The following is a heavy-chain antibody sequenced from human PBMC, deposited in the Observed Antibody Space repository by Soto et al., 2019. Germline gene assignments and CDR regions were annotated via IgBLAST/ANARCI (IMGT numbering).Heavy chain of an antibody. Sequence: GGSLRLSCAASGFTFSSYGMHWVRQAPGKGLEWVAVISYDGSNKYYADSVKGRFTISRDNSKNTLYLQMNSLRAEDTAVYYCAKTGPSFYDFWSGYYTDYYYYYMDVWGKGTTVTVSS. J-gene: IGHJ6*03. CDR2: ISYDGSNK. CDR1: GFTFSSYG. V-gene: IGHV3-30*18. CDR3: AKTGPSFYDFWSGYYTDYYYYYMDV. D-gene: IGHD3-3*01.